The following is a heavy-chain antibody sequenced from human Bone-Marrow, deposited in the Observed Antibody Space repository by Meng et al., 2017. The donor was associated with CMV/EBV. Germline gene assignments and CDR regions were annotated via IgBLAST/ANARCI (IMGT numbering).Heavy chain of an antibody. CDR1: GGTFSSYT. D-gene: IGHD2-2*01. V-gene: IGHV1-69*02. CDR3: ARTRIEVEPDGRKIKYYNYGMDV. CDR2: IIPILGLA. Sequence: SVKVSCKASGGTFSSYTISWVRQAPGQGLEWMGRIIPILGLANYAQKFQGRVTITADKSTSTAYMELSSLRSEDTAVYYCARTRIEVEPDGRKIKYYNYGMDVWGQGTTVTVSS. J-gene: IGHJ6*02.